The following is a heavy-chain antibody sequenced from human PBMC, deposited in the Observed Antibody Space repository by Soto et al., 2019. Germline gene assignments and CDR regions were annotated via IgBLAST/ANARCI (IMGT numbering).Heavy chain of an antibody. CDR1: GGSISSYY. Sequence: SETLSLTCTVSGGSISSYYWSWIRQPAGKGLEWIGRIYTSGSTNYNPSLKSRVTMPVDTSKNQFSLKLSSVTAADTAVYYCARMLNRDSSGWYHYYYGMDVWGQGTTVTVSS. J-gene: IGHJ6*02. D-gene: IGHD6-19*01. CDR3: ARMLNRDSSGWYHYYYGMDV. V-gene: IGHV4-4*07. CDR2: IYTSGST.